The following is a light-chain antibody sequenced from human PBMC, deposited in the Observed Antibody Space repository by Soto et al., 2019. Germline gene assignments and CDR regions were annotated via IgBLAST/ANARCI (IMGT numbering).Light chain of an antibody. CDR3: SSYAGLGNVI. Sequence: QSALTQPPCASGSPGQSVTISCTGTSSDVGDYNYVSWFQQHPDSAPKLIIFEVTKRPSGVPDRFSGSKSGNTASLTVSGLQADDEANYYCSSYAGLGNVIFGGGTRLTVL. CDR2: EVT. CDR1: SSDVGDYNY. V-gene: IGLV2-8*01. J-gene: IGLJ2*01.